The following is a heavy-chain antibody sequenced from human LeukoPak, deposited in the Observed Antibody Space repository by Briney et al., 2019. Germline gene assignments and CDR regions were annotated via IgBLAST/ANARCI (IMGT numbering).Heavy chain of an antibody. CDR1: GVSISSYY. Sequence: NSSEALSLTCTVSGVSISSYYWSWIRQPAGKGLEWIGRIYTSGSTNYNPSLKSRVTMSVDTSKNQFSLKLSSVTAADTVVYYCARVFASDWFDPWGQGTLVTVSS. V-gene: IGHV4-4*07. CDR2: IYTSGST. CDR3: ARVFASDWFDP. J-gene: IGHJ5*02.